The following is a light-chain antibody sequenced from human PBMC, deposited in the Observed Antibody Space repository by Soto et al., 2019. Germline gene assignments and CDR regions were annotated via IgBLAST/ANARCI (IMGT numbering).Light chain of an antibody. V-gene: IGKV1-6*02. Sequence: VGATYTITWPASQDIRNELGCYQQQPGTAPKFLIYAASSLHSGVPSRFRGSGSGTDFTLTISGRQPEDFAVYYCHQYWLQAPHTVGGGTKVDIK. CDR1: QDIRNE. CDR2: AAS. CDR3: HQYWLQAPHT. J-gene: IGKJ4*01.